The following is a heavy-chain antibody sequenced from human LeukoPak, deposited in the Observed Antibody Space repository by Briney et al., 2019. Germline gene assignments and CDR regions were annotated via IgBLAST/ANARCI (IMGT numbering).Heavy chain of an antibody. Sequence: SETLSLTCAVSGGSFSGFRWHWIRQPPGKGPEWIGEINHSGGTSYNPSLKSRVTISVDTSKIQFSLNLTSVTAADTAVYYCALELVVPAALERLNAFDIWGHGTMVTVSS. J-gene: IGHJ3*02. CDR1: GGSFSGFR. CDR3: ALELVVPAALERLNAFDI. CDR2: INHSGGT. V-gene: IGHV4-34*01. D-gene: IGHD2-2*01.